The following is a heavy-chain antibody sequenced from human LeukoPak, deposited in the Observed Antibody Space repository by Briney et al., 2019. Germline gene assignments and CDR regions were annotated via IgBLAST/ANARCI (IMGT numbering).Heavy chain of an antibody. J-gene: IGHJ4*02. V-gene: IGHV4-59*01. Sequence: SETLSLTCTVSGGSISSYYWSWIRQPPGKGLEWIGYIYYSGSTYYNPSLKSRVTISVDTSKNQSSLKLSSVAAADTAVYYCARDSSGYDTLDYWGQGTLVTVSS. CDR2: IYYSGST. CDR3: ARDSSGYDTLDY. CDR1: GGSISSYY. D-gene: IGHD5-12*01.